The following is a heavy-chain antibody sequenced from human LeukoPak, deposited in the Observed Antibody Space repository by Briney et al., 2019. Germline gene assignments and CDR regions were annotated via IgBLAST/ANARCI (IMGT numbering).Heavy chain of an antibody. Sequence: PGGSLRLSCAASGFTFSSYGMHWVRQAPGKGLEWVAVISYDGSNKYYADPVKGRFTISRDNSKNTLYLQMNSLRAEDTAVYYCAKGPYSSSWFGLDYWGQGTLVTVSS. V-gene: IGHV3-30*18. CDR1: GFTFSSYG. D-gene: IGHD6-13*01. J-gene: IGHJ4*02. CDR3: AKGPYSSSWFGLDY. CDR2: ISYDGSNK.